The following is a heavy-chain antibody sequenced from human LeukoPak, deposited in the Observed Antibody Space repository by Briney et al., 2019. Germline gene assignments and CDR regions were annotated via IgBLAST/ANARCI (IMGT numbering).Heavy chain of an antibody. J-gene: IGHJ5*02. Sequence: RASVKVSCKASCYTFTSYGISWVGQAPGQGLEWMGWISAYNGNTNYAPKLPGRVTMTTDTSTSTAYLELRSLRSDDTAVYYCARDHCSSTSCPLNWFDPWGQGTLVTVSS. D-gene: IGHD2-2*01. CDR1: CYTFTSYG. V-gene: IGHV1-18*01. CDR3: ARDHCSSTSCPLNWFDP. CDR2: ISAYNGNT.